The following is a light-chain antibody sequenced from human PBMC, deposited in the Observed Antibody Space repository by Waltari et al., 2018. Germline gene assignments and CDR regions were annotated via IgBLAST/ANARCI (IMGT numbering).Light chain of an antibody. Sequence: QRRPGTSRELLIYVVSNQPSGVPDLFSGSQSGTSASLSITGLQTEDESDYYCQSYDSSLSGSLCGGGTKLTVL. CDR2: VVS. CDR3: QSYDSSLSGSL. J-gene: IGLJ2*01. V-gene: IGLV1-40*01.